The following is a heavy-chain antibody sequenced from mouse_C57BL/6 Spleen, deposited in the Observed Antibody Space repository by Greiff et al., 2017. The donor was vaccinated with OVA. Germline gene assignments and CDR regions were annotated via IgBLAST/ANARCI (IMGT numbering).Heavy chain of an antibody. V-gene: IGHV2-2*01. J-gene: IGHJ4*01. CDR1: GFSLTSYG. D-gene: IGHD2-3*01. CDR3: ARKGDGYSSWGMDY. Sequence: VKLVESGPGLVQPSQSLSITCTVSGFSLTSYGVHWVRQSPGKGLEWLGVIWSGGSTDYNAAFISRLSISKDNSKSQVFFKMNSLQADDTAIYYCARKGDGYSSWGMDYWGQGTSVTVSS. CDR2: IWSGGST.